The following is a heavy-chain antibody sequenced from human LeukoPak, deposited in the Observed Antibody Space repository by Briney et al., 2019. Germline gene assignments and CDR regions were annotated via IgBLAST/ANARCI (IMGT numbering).Heavy chain of an antibody. J-gene: IGHJ4*02. CDR2: ISASGGST. CDR1: GFSFSTYA. Sequence: QSGGSLRLSCAASGFSFSTYAMSWVRQAPGKGLEWVSGISASGGSTYYADSVKGRFTISRDNSKNTLFLQMNSLRAEDTALYYCAKHYAKGDFFDHWGQGSVVTVSS. D-gene: IGHD3-16*01. CDR3: AKHYAKGDFFDH. V-gene: IGHV3-23*01.